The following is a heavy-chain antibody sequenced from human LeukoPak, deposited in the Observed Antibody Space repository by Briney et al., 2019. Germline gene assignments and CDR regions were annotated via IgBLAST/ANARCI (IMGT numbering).Heavy chain of an antibody. D-gene: IGHD1-26*01. CDR1: GASITRYF. V-gene: IGHV4-59*12. CDR3: ARDQYSGSLDY. CDR2: ISSGGST. Sequence: SETLSLTCTVSGASITRYFWNWIRQPPGKELEWIGYISSGGSTNYNPSLKSRVTISIDTSKNQFSLKLSSVTAADTAVYYCARDQYSGSLDYWGQGTLVTVSS. J-gene: IGHJ4*02.